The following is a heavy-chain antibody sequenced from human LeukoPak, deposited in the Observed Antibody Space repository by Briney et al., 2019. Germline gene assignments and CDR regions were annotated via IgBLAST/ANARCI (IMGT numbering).Heavy chain of an antibody. D-gene: IGHD6-13*01. CDR1: GDSFTSVTDY. V-gene: IGHV4-39*07. CDR2: GDYSGGT. J-gene: IGHJ1*01. CDR3: ARSALYSSSRFSQH. Sequence: SETLSLTCTVSGDSFTSVTDYWAWIRQPPGKGLEWIASGDYSGGTYYNPSLKSRVTISVDTSKNQFSLKLSSVTAADTAVYYCARSALYSSSRFSQHWGQGTLVTVSS.